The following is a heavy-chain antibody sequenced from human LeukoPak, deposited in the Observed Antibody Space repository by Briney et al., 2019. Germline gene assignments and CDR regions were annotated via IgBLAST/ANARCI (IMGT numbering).Heavy chain of an antibody. CDR1: GFTFSSYE. Sequence: PGGSLRLSCAASGFTFSSYEMNWVRQAPGKGLEWVSYISSSGSTIYYADSVKGRFTISRDNAKNSLYLQMNSLRAEDTAVYYCAREELGGLYYIDVWGKGTTVTLSS. CDR3: AREELGGLYYIDV. D-gene: IGHD7-27*01. V-gene: IGHV3-48*03. CDR2: ISSSGSTI. J-gene: IGHJ6*03.